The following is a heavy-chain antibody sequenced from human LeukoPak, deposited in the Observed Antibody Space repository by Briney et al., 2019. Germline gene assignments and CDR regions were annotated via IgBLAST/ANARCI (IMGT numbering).Heavy chain of an antibody. V-gene: IGHV3-33*01. D-gene: IGHD2-15*01. CDR2: IWYDGSNK. Sequence: GRSLRLSCAASGFTFSSYDMHWVRQAPGKGLEWVALIWYDGSNKYYADSVKGRFTISRDNFKNTQSLQMNSLRAEDTAVYYCARWYGVRCSIDYWGQGTLVTVSS. CDR1: GFTFSSYD. CDR3: ARWYGVRCSIDY. J-gene: IGHJ4*02.